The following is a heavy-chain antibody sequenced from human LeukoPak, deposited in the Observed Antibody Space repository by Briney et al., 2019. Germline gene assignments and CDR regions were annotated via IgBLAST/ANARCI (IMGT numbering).Heavy chain of an antibody. CDR2: IYYSGRT. CDR3: ARSIRGWFDP. J-gene: IGHJ5*02. CDR1: GVSISSDGYY. V-gene: IGHV4-31*03. Sequence: PSQTLCLTCTVSGVSISSDGYYWSWIPQHPGKGLEWIGYIYYSGRTYSNPSLKSRVTISVDTSKNQFSLKLSSVTAVDTAVYYCARSIRGWFDPWGQGTLVTVSS.